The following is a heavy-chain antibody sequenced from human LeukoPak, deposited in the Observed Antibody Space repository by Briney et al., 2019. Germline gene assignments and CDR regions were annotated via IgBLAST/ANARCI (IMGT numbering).Heavy chain of an antibody. V-gene: IGHV3-66*01. D-gene: IGHD6-19*01. CDR3: ARNPRYSSGASGDAFDI. Sequence: GGSLRLSCAASGFTVSSNYMSWIRQAPGKGLEWVSGISGSGSGSGGSTYYADSVKGRFTISRDNSKNTLYLQMNSLRAEDTAVYYCARNPRYSSGASGDAFDIWGQGTMVTVSS. J-gene: IGHJ3*02. CDR1: GFTVSSNY. CDR2: ISGSGSGSGGST.